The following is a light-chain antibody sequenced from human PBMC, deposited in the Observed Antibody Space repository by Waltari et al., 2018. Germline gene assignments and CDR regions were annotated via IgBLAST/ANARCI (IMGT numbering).Light chain of an antibody. CDR3: QAWDSSTAV. V-gene: IGLV3-1*01. CDR1: KLGDKY. J-gene: IGLJ1*01. Sequence: SYELTQPPSVSVSPGQTASITCSGDKLGDKYACWYQQKPGQYPVLVIYQTSKRPSGIPERFSGSNSGNTATLTISGTQAMDEADYYCQAWDSSTAVFGTGTKVTVL. CDR2: QTS.